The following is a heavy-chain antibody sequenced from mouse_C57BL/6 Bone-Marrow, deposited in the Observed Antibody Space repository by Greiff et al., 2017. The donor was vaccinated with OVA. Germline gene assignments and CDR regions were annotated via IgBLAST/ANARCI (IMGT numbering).Heavy chain of an antibody. CDR1: GYTFTSYW. CDR2: REPGRGRT. Sequence: VQLQQPGAELVKPGASVKMSCKASGYTFTSYWITWVKQRPGQGLEWMGEREPGRGRTNDNEKFKSKATLTVDTSSSTAYMQLSSLTSEDSAVYYCARGPWFAYWGQGTLVTVSA. V-gene: IGHV1-55*01. CDR3: ARGPWFAY. J-gene: IGHJ3*01.